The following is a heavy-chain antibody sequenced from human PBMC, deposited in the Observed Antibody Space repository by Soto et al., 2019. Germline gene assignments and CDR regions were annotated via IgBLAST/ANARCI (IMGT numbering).Heavy chain of an antibody. Sequence: PGGSLRLSCAASGFTVSSNYMSWVRQAPGKGLEWVSVISSAGSTYYADSVKGRFTISRDNSKNTLYLQMNSLRVEDTAVYYCARDRYNYGPLGYWGQGTLVTVSS. D-gene: IGHD5-18*01. J-gene: IGHJ4*02. V-gene: IGHV3-66*01. CDR2: ISSAGST. CDR1: GFTVSSNY. CDR3: ARDRYNYGPLGY.